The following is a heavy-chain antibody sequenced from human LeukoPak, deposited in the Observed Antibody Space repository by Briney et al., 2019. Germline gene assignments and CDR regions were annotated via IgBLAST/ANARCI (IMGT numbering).Heavy chain of an antibody. D-gene: IGHD3-10*01. J-gene: IGHJ6*03. CDR1: GFTFSSYS. CDR3: ARDRRVNYYGSATGYYYYMDV. CDR2: IKQEGSEK. Sequence: PGGSLRLSCPAYGFTFSSYSSNSVRQAPGKGLEWVANIKQEGSEKYYVDSVRGRFTISRDNARNSLYLQMNSLRAEDTAVYYCARDRRVNYYGSATGYYYYMDVWGKGTTVTISS. V-gene: IGHV3-7*01.